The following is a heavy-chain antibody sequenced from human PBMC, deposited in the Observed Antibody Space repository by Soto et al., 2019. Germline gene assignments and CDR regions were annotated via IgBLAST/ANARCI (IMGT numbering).Heavy chain of an antibody. D-gene: IGHD3-3*01. CDR1: GFTFSSYS. V-gene: IGHV3-21*01. CDR3: ARDLELRFLAGMDV. CDR2: ISSSSSYI. J-gene: IGHJ6*02. Sequence: GGSLRLSCAASGFTFSSYSMNWVRQAPGKELEWVSSISSSSSYIYYADSVKGRFTISRDNAKNSLYLQMNSLRAEDTAVYYCARDLELRFLAGMDVWGQGTTVTVSS.